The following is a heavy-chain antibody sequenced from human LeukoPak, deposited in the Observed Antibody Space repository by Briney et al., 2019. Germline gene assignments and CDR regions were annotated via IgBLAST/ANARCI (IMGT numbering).Heavy chain of an antibody. Sequence: ASVKVSCKASGYTFTSYGISWVRQAPGQGLEWMGWISAYNGNTNYAQKLQGRVTTTTDTSTSTAYMELRSLRSDDTAVYYCARVSSYYDFWSGYYRGIFDYWGQGTLVTVSS. V-gene: IGHV1-18*01. D-gene: IGHD3-3*01. J-gene: IGHJ4*02. CDR1: GYTFTSYG. CDR2: ISAYNGNT. CDR3: ARVSSYYDFWSGYYRGIFDY.